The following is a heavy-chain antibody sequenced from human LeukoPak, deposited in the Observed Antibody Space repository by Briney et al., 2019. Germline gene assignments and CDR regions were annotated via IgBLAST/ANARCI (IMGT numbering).Heavy chain of an antibody. CDR1: GYTFTSYG. CDR3: ARDRMTTVTLGGY. Sequence: ASVKVSCKASGYTFTSYGISWVRQAPGQRLEWMGWISAYNGNTNYAQKLQGRVTMTTDTSTSTDYMELRSLRSDDTAAYYCARDRMTTVTLGGYWGQGTLVTVSS. J-gene: IGHJ4*02. D-gene: IGHD4-17*01. CDR2: ISAYNGNT. V-gene: IGHV1-18*01.